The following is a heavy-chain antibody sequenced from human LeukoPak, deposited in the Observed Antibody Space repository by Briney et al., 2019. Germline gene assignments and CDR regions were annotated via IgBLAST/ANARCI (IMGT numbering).Heavy chain of an antibody. V-gene: IGHV3-23*01. CDR1: GFTFSSYA. Sequence: QPGRSLRLSCAASGFTFSSYAMSWVRQAPGKGLEWVSSVTGNGDNTFHADSVKGRFTISRDNSKNMLYLQINSLRAEDTAVYYCARDRNYFEALHRSYWGQGTLVTVSS. CDR3: ARDRNYFEALHRSY. J-gene: IGHJ4*02. D-gene: IGHD3-10*01. CDR2: VTGNGDNT.